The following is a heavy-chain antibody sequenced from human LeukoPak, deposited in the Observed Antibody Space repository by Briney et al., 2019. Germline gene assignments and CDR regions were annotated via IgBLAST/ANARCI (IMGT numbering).Heavy chain of an antibody. D-gene: IGHD2-2*01. CDR3: ASIKGRPGYYYYYGMDV. Sequence: PSETLSLTCTVSGGSISSSSYYWGWIRQPPGKGLEWIGSIYYSGSTYYNPSLKSRVTISVDTSKNQFSLKLSSVTAADTAVYYCASIKGRPGYYYYYGMDVWGQGTTVTVSS. CDR1: GGSISSSSYY. V-gene: IGHV4-39*01. CDR2: IYYSGST. J-gene: IGHJ6*02.